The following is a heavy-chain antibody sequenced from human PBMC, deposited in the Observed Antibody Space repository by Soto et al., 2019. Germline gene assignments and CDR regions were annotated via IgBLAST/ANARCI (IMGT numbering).Heavy chain of an antibody. CDR3: ARDSGEYSSLDY. J-gene: IGHJ4*02. Sequence: GGSLRLSCAASGFTFSSYSMNWVRQAPGKGLEWVSSISSSSSYIYYADSVKGRFTISRDNAKNSLYLQMNSLRAEDTAVYYCARDSGEYSSLDYWGQGTLVTVSS. CDR1: GFTFSSYS. D-gene: IGHD6-6*01. V-gene: IGHV3-21*01. CDR2: ISSSSSYI.